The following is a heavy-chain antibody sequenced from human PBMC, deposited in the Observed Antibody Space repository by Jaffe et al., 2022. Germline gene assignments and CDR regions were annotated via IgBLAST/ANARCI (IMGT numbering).Heavy chain of an antibody. CDR3: AKDPNSGLLWFRELLPNWFDP. Sequence: EVQLLESGGGLVQPGGSLRLSCAASGFTFSSYAMSWVRQAPGKGLEWVSAISGSGGSTYYADSVKGRFTISRDNSKNTLYLQMNSLRAEDTAVYYCAKDPNSGLLWFRELLPNWFDPWGQGTLVTVSS. D-gene: IGHD3-10*01. J-gene: IGHJ5*02. CDR2: ISGSGGST. CDR1: GFTFSSYA. V-gene: IGHV3-23*01.